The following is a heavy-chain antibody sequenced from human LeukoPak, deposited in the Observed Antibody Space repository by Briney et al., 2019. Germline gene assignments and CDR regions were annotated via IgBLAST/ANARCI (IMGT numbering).Heavy chain of an antibody. J-gene: IGHJ4*02. Sequence: SETLSLTCTVSGGSINIYYWSWIRQPPGKGLEWIGYIYYSGSTNYNPSLKSRVTISVDTSKKQFSLKLSSVTAADTAVYYCAGGYCSGGSCPERNYFDYWGQGTLVTVSS. CDR2: IYYSGST. V-gene: IGHV4-59*12. D-gene: IGHD2-15*01. CDR3: AGGYCSGGSCPERNYFDY. CDR1: GGSINIYY.